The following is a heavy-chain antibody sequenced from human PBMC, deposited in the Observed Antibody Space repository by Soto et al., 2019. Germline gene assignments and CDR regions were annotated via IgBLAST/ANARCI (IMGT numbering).Heavy chain of an antibody. CDR3: ARDRGGDCSFSDY. V-gene: IGHV3-30*03. CDR1: GFTFSNYA. Sequence: QVQLVESGGGVVQPGRSLRLSCAASGFTFSNYALHWVRQAPGKGLEWVAVISYDGSNKYYVDSVKGRFTISRDKSKNTLYLQMKSLRAEDTAVYYCARDRGGDCSFSDYWGQGTLVTVSS. J-gene: IGHJ4*02. D-gene: IGHD2-21*02. CDR2: ISYDGSNK.